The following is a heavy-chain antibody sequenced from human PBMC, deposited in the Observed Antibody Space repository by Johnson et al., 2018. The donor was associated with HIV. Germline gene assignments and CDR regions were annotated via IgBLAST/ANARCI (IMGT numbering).Heavy chain of an antibody. J-gene: IGHJ3*02. CDR1: GFTFSSYG. CDR3: TTDYHVVFGGFDI. D-gene: IGHD4-23*01. CDR2: IQYDGSNK. V-gene: IGHV3-30*02. Sequence: QVQLVESGGGLVQPGGSLRLSCAASGFTFSSYGMHWVRQAPGKGLEWVAFIQYDGSNKYYADSVKGRFTISRDNSKNTLYLQMNSLKTEDTAVYYCTTDYHVVFGGFDIWGQGTMVAVS.